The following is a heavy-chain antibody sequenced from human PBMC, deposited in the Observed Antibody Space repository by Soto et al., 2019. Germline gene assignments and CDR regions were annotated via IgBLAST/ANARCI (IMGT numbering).Heavy chain of an antibody. J-gene: IGHJ4*02. CDR2: IYYSGIT. CDR3: ARHGSN. Sequence: SETLSITRSASGVSISKSSYYWGWLRRPPEKGLEWIGTIYYSGITYYNPSLKSRVTISVDTSKNQFSLKLTSVTAADTAVYYCARHGSNWGQGTLVTVSS. V-gene: IGHV4-39*01. CDR1: GVSISKSSYY.